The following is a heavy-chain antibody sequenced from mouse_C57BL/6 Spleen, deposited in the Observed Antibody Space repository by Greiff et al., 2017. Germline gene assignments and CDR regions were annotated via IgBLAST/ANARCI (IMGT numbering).Heavy chain of an antibody. D-gene: IGHD2-4*01. V-gene: IGHV3-6*01. CDR2: ISYDGSN. CDR3: ARIYYDYDVDAMDY. CDR1: GYSITSGYY. J-gene: IGHJ4*01. Sequence: EVKLQESGPGLVKPSQSLSLTCSVTGYSITSGYYWNWIRQFPGNKLEWMGYISYDGSNNYNPSLKNRISITRDTSKNQFFLKLNSVTTEDTATYYCARIYYDYDVDAMDYWGQGTSVTVSS.